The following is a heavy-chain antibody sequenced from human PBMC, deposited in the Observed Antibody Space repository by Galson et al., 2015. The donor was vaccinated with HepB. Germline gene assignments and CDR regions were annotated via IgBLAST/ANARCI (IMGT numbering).Heavy chain of an antibody. D-gene: IGHD4/OR15-4a*01. Sequence: SPRLSCAASDSTFSSYTMNWVRQTPGTGLQWVSYISTNGATIHYADSVKGRFPIARDNAKNTMWLQMNSLRAEDTAVYYCATTKFGSGAYWTFDIWGQGTLVTVSS. CDR2: ISTNGATI. CDR3: ATTKFGSGAYWTFDI. CDR1: DSTFSSYT. V-gene: IGHV3-48*04. J-gene: IGHJ3*02.